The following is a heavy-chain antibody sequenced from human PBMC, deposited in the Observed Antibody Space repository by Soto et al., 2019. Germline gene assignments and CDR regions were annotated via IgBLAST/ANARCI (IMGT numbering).Heavy chain of an antibody. Sequence: SDTLSLTCTVSGGSTSSYYWSWIRQPAGKGLEWIGRIYTSGSTNYNPSLKSRVTMSVDTSKNQFSLKLSSVTAADTAVYYCARDRVKYSYGRAYFDYWGQGTLVTVSS. J-gene: IGHJ4*02. V-gene: IGHV4-4*07. CDR2: IYTSGST. CDR3: ARDRVKYSYGRAYFDY. D-gene: IGHD5-18*01. CDR1: GGSTSSYY.